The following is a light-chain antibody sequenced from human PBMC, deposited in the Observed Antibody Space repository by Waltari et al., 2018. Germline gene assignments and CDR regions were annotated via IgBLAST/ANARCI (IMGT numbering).Light chain of an antibody. CDR1: QNILYSSNSKNY. V-gene: IGKV4-1*01. J-gene: IGKJ1*01. CDR3: QQYYTTPWT. CDR2: WAS. Sequence: DIVMTQSPDSLAVSLGERATINCKSSQNILYSSNSKNYLAWYQHKPGQPPKLLIYWASTRESGGPDRFSGSGSETDFTLTISSLQAEDVAFYYCQQYYTTPWTFGQGTKVEIK.